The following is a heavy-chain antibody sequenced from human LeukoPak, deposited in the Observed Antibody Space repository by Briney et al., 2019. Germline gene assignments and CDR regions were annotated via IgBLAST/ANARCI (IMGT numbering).Heavy chain of an antibody. J-gene: IGHJ5*02. CDR1: GFTFSSYA. CDR2: ISGSGGST. D-gene: IGHD2-2*01. CDR3: AKGHCSSTSCARFDP. Sequence: GGSLRLSCAASGFTFSSYAMSWVRQAPGEGLEWVSAISGSGGSTYYADSVKGRFTISRDNSKNTLYLQMNSLRAEDTAVYYCAKGHCSSTSCARFDPWGQGTLVTVSS. V-gene: IGHV3-23*01.